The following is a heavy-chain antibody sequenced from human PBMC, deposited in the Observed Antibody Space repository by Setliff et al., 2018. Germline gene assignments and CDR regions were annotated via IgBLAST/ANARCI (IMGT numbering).Heavy chain of an antibody. CDR1: GYTFTSYA. Sequence: ASVKVSCKASGYTFTSYAVTWVRQAPGQGLEWMGGISGHNGNTNYAQNLQGRVTITTDPSSRTAYMELRSLRSDDTAVYYCARDTSTRSAASDPPFNFDFWGQGSLVTVSS. CDR2: ISGHNGNT. J-gene: IGHJ4*02. V-gene: IGHV1-18*01. D-gene: IGHD5-12*01. CDR3: ARDTSTRSAASDPPFNFDF.